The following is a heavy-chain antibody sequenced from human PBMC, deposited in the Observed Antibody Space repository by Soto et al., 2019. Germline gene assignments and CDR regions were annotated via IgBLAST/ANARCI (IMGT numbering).Heavy chain of an antibody. J-gene: IGHJ4*02. CDR2: IWNHGRED. CDR1: GFSISTYG. Sequence: VQLVESGGGLVKPGGSLRLSCAASGFSISTYGMHWVRQAPGKGLEWVALIWNHGREDSYADSVKGRFTISRDNSKNTLWLQMNSLRADDTAVYYCVRGPWLVGDVTSFDYWGQGSLVTVSS. V-gene: IGHV3-33*08. CDR3: VRGPWLVGDVTSFDY. D-gene: IGHD6-19*01.